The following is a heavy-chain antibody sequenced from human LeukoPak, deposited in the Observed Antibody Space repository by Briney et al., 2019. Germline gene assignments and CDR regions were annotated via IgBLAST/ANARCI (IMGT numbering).Heavy chain of an antibody. D-gene: IGHD6-13*01. V-gene: IGHV3-53*01. Sequence: QPGGSLRLSCSFSGFIATSNYMAWVRQSPGKGLQWISFIYGGGNTLYADSVRDRFSISRDNSKSTLYLQTSSLRVEDTAVYYCARDPFSDPGIAAAGTGFDYWGQGTLVTVSS. CDR1: GFIATSNY. J-gene: IGHJ4*02. CDR2: IYGGGNT. CDR3: ARDPFSDPGIAAAGTGFDY.